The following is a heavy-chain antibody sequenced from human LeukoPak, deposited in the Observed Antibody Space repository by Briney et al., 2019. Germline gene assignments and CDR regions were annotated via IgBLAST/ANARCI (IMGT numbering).Heavy chain of an antibody. CDR2: ISGSGGST. CDR1: GFTFSSYG. J-gene: IGHJ4*02. CDR3: AKDPLTMVRGPGSSFDY. D-gene: IGHD3-10*01. V-gene: IGHV3-23*01. Sequence: GGTLRLSCAASGFTFSSYGMSWVRQAPGKGLEWVSAISGSGGSTYYADSVKGRFTISRDNSKNTLYLQMNSLRAEDTAVYYCAKDPLTMVRGPGSSFDYWGQGALVTVSS.